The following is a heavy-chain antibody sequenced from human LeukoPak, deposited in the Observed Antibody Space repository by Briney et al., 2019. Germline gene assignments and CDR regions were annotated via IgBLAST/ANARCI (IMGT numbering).Heavy chain of an antibody. D-gene: IGHD6-19*01. CDR3: ARFAVHRRLAVNGQFGLDY. Sequence: ASVKVSCKASEYTFTGYYMHWVRQAPGQGLEWMGVINPSGGTTNYAQKFQGRITMTRDTSTSTVYMELSSLRSEDMAVYYCARFAVHRRLAVNGQFGLDYWGQGTLVTVSS. J-gene: IGHJ4*02. CDR2: INPSGGTT. V-gene: IGHV1-46*01. CDR1: EYTFTGYY.